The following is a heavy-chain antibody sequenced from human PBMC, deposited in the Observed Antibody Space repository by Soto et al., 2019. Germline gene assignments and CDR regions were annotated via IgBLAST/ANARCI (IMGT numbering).Heavy chain of an antibody. CDR1: GFTFSSYA. CDR2: ISGSGGST. J-gene: IGHJ6*02. Sequence: GGSLRLSCAASAASGFTFSSYAMSWVRQAPGKGLEWVSAISGSGGSTYYADSVKGRFTISRDNSKNTLYLQMNSLRAEDTAVYYCAKRAATDTYYYYGMDVWGQGT. CDR3: AKRAATDTYYYYGMDV. D-gene: IGHD6-25*01. V-gene: IGHV3-23*01.